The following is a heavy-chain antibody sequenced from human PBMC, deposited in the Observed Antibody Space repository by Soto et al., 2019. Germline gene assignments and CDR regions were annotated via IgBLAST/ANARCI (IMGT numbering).Heavy chain of an antibody. CDR1: GGSISSYY. CDR3: ARLTDTYNWFDP. J-gene: IGHJ5*02. Sequence: SETLSLTCTVSGGSISSYYWSWIRQPPGKGLEWIGYIYYSGSTNYNPSLKSRVTISVDTSKNQFSLKLSSVTAADTAMYYCARLTDTYNWFDPWGQGTLVTVSS. CDR2: IYYSGST. V-gene: IGHV4-59*01.